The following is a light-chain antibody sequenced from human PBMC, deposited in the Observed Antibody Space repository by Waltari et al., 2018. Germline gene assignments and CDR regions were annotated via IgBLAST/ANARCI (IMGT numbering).Light chain of an antibody. CDR2: AAS. J-gene: IGKJ1*01. CDR3: QQTYSNFRT. V-gene: IGKV1-39*01. CDR1: QRVSGY. Sequence: DIQMTQSPSSLPASVGDSVTITCRTSQRVSGYLNWYQQKPGQAPKLLIYAASSLQSGVPSRISGSGCGTDFTLTINGLQPEDFAVYYCQQTYSNFRTFGQGTKVDVK.